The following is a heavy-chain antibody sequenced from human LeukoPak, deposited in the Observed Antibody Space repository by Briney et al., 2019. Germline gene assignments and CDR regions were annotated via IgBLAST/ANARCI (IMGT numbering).Heavy chain of an antibody. CDR2: LDIYSGNT. J-gene: IGHJ4*02. Sequence: ASVKVSCKASGFTSDNYGICWVRQAPGQGLEWMGWLDIYSGNTNYAQNFQGRVTMTPDTSTSTAYMELRSLRSDDTAVYYCAREGSIAGIYYFDYWGQGTLVTVSS. V-gene: IGHV1-18*01. CDR3: AREGSIAGIYYFDY. CDR1: GFTSDNYG. D-gene: IGHD6-6*01.